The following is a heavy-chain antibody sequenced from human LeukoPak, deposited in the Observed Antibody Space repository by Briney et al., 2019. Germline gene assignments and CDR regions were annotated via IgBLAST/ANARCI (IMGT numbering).Heavy chain of an antibody. Sequence: PSETLSLTCTVSGGSISSSNWWSWVRQPPGKGLEWIGEIYHSGSTNYNPSLKSRVTISVDKSKNQFSLKLSSVTAADTAVYYCATLGDYGDYWSSDYWGQGTLVTVSS. CDR3: ATLGDYGDYWSSDY. J-gene: IGHJ4*02. V-gene: IGHV4-4*02. CDR1: GGSISSSNW. D-gene: IGHD4-17*01. CDR2: IYHSGST.